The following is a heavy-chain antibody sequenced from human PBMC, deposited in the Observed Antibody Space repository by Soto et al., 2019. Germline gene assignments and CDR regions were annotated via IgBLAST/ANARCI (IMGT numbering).Heavy chain of an antibody. CDR2: IYYTGST. J-gene: IGHJ4*02. CDR3: ARYPRLDC. V-gene: IGHV4-59*08. CDR1: GGSISGYY. Sequence: SETLSLTCTVSGGSISGYYWRWIRHPPGKRLEWIGYIYYTGSTNYNPSLSSRVTISIDTSKNQFSLQLSSVTAADSSGYFCARYPRLDCWGQGTLVTVSS.